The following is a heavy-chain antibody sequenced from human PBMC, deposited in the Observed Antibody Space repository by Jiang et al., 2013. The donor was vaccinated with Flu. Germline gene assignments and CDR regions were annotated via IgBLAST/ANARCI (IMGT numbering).Heavy chain of an antibody. V-gene: IGHV3-23*01. CDR1: GFTFSSYA. Sequence: VQLLESGGGLVQPGGSLRLSCAASGFTFSSYAMTWVRQAPGKGLEWVSAISGSGGATYSADSVKGRFTISRDNSKNTLYLQMNSLRAEDTAIYYCAKGSRITVAGTPFDYWGQGTLVTVSS. CDR3: AKGSRITVAGTPFDY. J-gene: IGHJ4*02. CDR2: ISGSGGAT. D-gene: IGHD6-19*01.